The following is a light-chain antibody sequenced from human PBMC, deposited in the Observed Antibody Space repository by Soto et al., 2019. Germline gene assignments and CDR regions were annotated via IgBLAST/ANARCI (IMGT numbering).Light chain of an antibody. CDR1: SSDIGDNNY. Sequence: QSVLTQPAAVSGSPGQSITSSCTGTSSDIGDNNYVSLYQQHPGKAPKRIIYDVSARPSGVSNRFSGSKSGNTASLTISGLQAEDEADYYCSSYTSSPTYVFGPGTQVTVL. J-gene: IGLJ1*01. CDR2: DVS. CDR3: SSYTSSPTYV. V-gene: IGLV2-14*03.